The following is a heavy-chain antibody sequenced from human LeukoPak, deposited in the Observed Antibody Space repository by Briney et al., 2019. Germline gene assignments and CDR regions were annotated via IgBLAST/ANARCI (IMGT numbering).Heavy chain of an antibody. CDR3: AWGFKLERRAFDI. D-gene: IGHD1-1*01. CDR2: ISHSGGST. V-gene: IGHV3-23*01. J-gene: IGHJ3*02. Sequence: GGSLRLSCAASGFTFSSYAMSWVRQAPGKGLEWVSAISHSGGSTYYADSVKGRFTISRDNAKNSLYLQMNSLRAEDTAVYYCAWGFKLERRAFDIWGQGTMVTVSS. CDR1: GFTFSSYA.